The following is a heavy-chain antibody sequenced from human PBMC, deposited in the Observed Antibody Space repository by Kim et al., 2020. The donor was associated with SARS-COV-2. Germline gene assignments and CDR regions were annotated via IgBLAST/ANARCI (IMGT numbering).Heavy chain of an antibody. D-gene: IGHD6-19*01. CDR3: AKDGSGWYAPGWYYFDY. CDR1: GFTFSNYA. V-gene: IGHV3-23*01. CDR2: ISGSGTT. J-gene: IGHJ4*02. Sequence: GGSLRLSCAASGFTFSNYAMNWVRQAPGKGLEWVSSISGSGTTYHADSVKGRFTISRDNSKNTLSLQMNSLRAEDMAIYYCAKDGSGWYAPGWYYFDYWGQGSPVIVSS.